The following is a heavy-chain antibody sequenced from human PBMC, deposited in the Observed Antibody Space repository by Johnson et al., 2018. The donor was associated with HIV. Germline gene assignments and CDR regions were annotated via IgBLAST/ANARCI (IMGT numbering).Heavy chain of an antibody. Sequence: QVQLVESGGGVAQPGRSLRLSCAASGFTFSSYAMHWVRQAPGKGLEWVAVISYDGSNKYYADSVKGRFTISRDNSKNTLYLQMNSLRAEDTAVYYCARVGQKLVPVPRGAFDIWGQGTMVTVSS. D-gene: IGHD6-6*01. J-gene: IGHJ3*02. CDR3: ARVGQKLVPVPRGAFDI. V-gene: IGHV3-30*04. CDR1: GFTFSSYA. CDR2: ISYDGSNK.